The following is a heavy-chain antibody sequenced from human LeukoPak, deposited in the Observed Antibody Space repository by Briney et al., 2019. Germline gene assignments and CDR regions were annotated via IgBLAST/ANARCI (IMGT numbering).Heavy chain of an antibody. CDR1: GFTFDDYA. V-gene: IGHV3-9*01. Sequence: GRSLRLSCAASGFTFDDYAMHWVRQAPGKGLEWVSGISWNSGSIGYADSVKGRFTISRDNAKNSLYLQMNSLRAEDTALYYCAKADGWGTAGIDYWDQGTLVTVSS. D-gene: IGHD1/OR15-1a*01. CDR3: AKADGWGTAGIDY. CDR2: ISWNSGSI. J-gene: IGHJ4*02.